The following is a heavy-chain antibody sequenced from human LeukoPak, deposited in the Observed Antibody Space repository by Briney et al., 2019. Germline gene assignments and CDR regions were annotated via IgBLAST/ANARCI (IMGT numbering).Heavy chain of an antibody. Sequence: PGGSLRLSCAASGFTFSSYAMSWVRQAPGKGLEWVAVIWYDGSNKYYADSVKGRFTISRDNSKNTLYLQMNSLRAGDTAVYYCARDIYCGGDCYSWFGYYYYGMDVWGQGTTVTVSS. V-gene: IGHV3-33*08. CDR1: GFTFSSYA. J-gene: IGHJ6*02. CDR2: IWYDGSNK. CDR3: ARDIYCGGDCYSWFGYYYYGMDV. D-gene: IGHD2-21*02.